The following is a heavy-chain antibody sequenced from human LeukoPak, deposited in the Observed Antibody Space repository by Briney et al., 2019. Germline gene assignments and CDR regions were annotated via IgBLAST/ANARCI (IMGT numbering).Heavy chain of an antibody. CDR3: ARSYCGGDCLIDY. CDR2: INPNSGGT. D-gene: IGHD2-21*02. CDR1: GYTFTGYY. V-gene: IGHV1-2*02. J-gene: IGHJ4*02. Sequence: ASVKVSFKASGYTFTGYYMHWVRQAPRQGLEWMGWINPNSGGTNYAQKLQGRVTMTRDTSISTAYMELSRLRSDDTAVYYCARSYCGGDCLIDYWGQGTLVTVSS.